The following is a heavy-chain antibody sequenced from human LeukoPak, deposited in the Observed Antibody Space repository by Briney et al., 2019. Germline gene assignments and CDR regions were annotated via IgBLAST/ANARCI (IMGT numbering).Heavy chain of an antibody. CDR2: MNPNSGNT. CDR1: GYTFTSYD. CDR3: ARNYYDSSGYYYSDY. V-gene: IGHV1-8*03. J-gene: IGHJ4*02. Sequence: ASVKVSCKASGYTFTSYDINWVRQATGQGLEWMGWMNPNSGNTGYAQKFQGRVTITRNTSISTAYMELSNLRSEDTAVYYCARNYYDSSGYYYSDYWGRGTLVTVSS. D-gene: IGHD3-22*01.